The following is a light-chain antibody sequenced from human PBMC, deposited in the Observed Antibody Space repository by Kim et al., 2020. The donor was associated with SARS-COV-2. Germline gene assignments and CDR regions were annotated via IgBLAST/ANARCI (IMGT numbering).Light chain of an antibody. Sequence: RATINCKSSQSVLYSSNNKNYLTWYQQKPGQPPKLLIYWASTRESGVPDRFSGSGSGTDFTLTISSLQAEDVAVYYCQQYYNVPYTFGQGTKLEIK. J-gene: IGKJ2*01. CDR3: QQYYNVPYT. CDR1: QSVLYSSNNKNY. CDR2: WAS. V-gene: IGKV4-1*01.